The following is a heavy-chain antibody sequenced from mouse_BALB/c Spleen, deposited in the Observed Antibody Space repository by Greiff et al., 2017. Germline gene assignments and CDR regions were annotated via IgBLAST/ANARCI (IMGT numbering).Heavy chain of an antibody. Sequence: VQLQQSGAELVRPGTSVKVSCKASGYAFTNYLIAWVKQRPGQGLEWIGVINPGSGGTTYNETFKGKATLTADKSSSTAYMQLSSLTSDDSAVDCCAIYYGNYYAMDYWGQGTSVTVAS. CDR2: INPGSGGT. J-gene: IGHJ4*01. CDR1: GYAFTNYL. V-gene: IGHV1-54*01. D-gene: IGHD2-1*01. CDR3: AIYYGNYYAMDY.